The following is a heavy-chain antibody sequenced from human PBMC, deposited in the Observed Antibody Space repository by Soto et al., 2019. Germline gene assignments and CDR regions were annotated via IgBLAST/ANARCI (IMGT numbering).Heavy chain of an antibody. J-gene: IGHJ3*02. CDR2: IWFDGSNK. CDR1: GFNFSPYA. Sequence: QVQLVESGGGVVQPGRSLRISCAASGFNFSPYAMHWVRQAPGKGLEWVAVIWFDGSNKYYADSVEGRFTISRDNSKNTLYLQMISLRAEDTAVYYCGRDPVGSGFALDIWGQGTMVTVSS. D-gene: IGHD3-22*01. CDR3: GRDPVGSGFALDI. V-gene: IGHV3-33*01.